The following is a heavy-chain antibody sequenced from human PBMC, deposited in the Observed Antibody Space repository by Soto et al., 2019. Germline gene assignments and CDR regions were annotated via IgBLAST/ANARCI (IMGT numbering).Heavy chain of an antibody. V-gene: IGHV1-8*01. CDR3: ARMLEPYQYYYYYYMDV. Sequence: ASVKVSCKASGYTFTSYDINWVRQATRQGLEWMGWMNPNSGNTGYAQKFQGRVTMTRNTSISTAYMELSSLRSEDTAVYYCARMLEPYQYYYYYYMDVWGKGTTVTVSS. J-gene: IGHJ6*03. CDR1: GYTFTSYD. CDR2: MNPNSGNT. D-gene: IGHD1-1*01.